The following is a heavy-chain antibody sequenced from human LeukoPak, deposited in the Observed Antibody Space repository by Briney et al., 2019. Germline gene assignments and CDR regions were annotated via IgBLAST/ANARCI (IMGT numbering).Heavy chain of an antibody. V-gene: IGHV3-7*01. J-gene: IGHJ6*03. CDR1: GFTFSNYW. D-gene: IGHD4-11*01. CDR2: IKQDGSGK. CDR3: AREKGNYDGYYNYYMDV. Sequence: GGSLRLSCAASGFTFSNYWMNWVRQAPGKGLEWVANIKQDGSGKYYVDSVKGRSTISRDNAKNSLYLQMNSLRAEDTAVYYCAREKGNYDGYYNYYMDVWGKGTTVTVSS.